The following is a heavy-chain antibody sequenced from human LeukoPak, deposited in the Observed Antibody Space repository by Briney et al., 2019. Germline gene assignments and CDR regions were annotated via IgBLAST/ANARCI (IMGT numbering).Heavy chain of an antibody. CDR2: INPSGGST. J-gene: IGHJ4*02. D-gene: IGHD3-22*01. CDR3: ARSPPYYGSSGYIIDY. V-gene: IGHV1-46*01. Sequence: ASVKVSCKASGYTFTSYYMHWVRQAPGQGLEWMGIINPSGGSTSYAQKFQGRVTMTRDTSTSTVYMELSSLRSEDTAVYYCARSPPYYGSSGYIIDYWGQGTLVTVSS. CDR1: GYTFTSYY.